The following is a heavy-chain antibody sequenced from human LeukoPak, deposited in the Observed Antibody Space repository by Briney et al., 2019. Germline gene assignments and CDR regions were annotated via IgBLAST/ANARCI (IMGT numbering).Heavy chain of an antibody. CDR2: INHSGST. Sequence: PSETLSLTCTVSGGSISSGGYYWSWIRQHPGKGLEWIGEINHSGSTNYNPSLKSRVTISVDTSKNQFSLKLSSVTAADTAVYYCARRTGVVVPAAIPKRGNWFDPWGQGTLVTVSS. V-gene: IGHV4-31*03. CDR1: GGSISSGGYY. CDR3: ARRTGVVVPAAIPKRGNWFDP. J-gene: IGHJ5*02. D-gene: IGHD2-2*02.